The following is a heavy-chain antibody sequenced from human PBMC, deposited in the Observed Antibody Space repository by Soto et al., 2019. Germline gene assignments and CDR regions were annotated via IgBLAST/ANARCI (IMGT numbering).Heavy chain of an antibody. D-gene: IGHD3-3*01. V-gene: IGHV1-46*01. CDR3: ARTYDDFWSGYTSNYYYYHGMDV. CDR1: GYNFTSYY. J-gene: IGHJ6*02. CDR2: INPSGGST. Sequence: ASVKVSCKASGYNFTSYYMHWVRQAPGQGLEWMGIINPSGGSTSYAQKFQGRVTMTRDTSTSTVYMELSSLRSEDTAVYYCARTYDDFWSGYTSNYYYYHGMDVWGQGTTVTVSS.